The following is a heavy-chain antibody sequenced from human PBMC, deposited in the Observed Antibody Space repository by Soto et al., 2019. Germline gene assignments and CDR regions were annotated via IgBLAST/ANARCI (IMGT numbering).Heavy chain of an antibody. J-gene: IGHJ4*01. Sequence: ASVKVSCQPFGYTFTAYYIHWVRQAPGQGLECMGWVDPRSGATNYAQRFQGRVVMTRDTSVHTVDMELSGLTSDDTSIYYCATDAYGAYAFWGQGTLVTVSS. D-gene: IGHD4-17*01. CDR2: VDPRSGAT. CDR3: ATDAYGAYAF. V-gene: IGHV1-2*02. CDR1: GYTFTAYY.